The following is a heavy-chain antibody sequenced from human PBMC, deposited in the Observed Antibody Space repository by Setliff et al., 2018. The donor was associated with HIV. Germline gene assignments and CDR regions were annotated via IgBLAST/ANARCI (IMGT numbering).Heavy chain of an antibody. Sequence: PGGSLRLSCAASGFTVSSHYMSWVRQAPGKGLEWVSTIYSDGSTYHADSVKGRFTLSRDNAKNTLYLQMNSLRAEDTAVYFCAKDDYVWGNPFDYWGQGTLVTVSS. D-gene: IGHD3-16*01. CDR2: IYSDGST. CDR3: AKDDYVWGNPFDY. V-gene: IGHV3-53*01. J-gene: IGHJ4*02. CDR1: GFTVSSHY.